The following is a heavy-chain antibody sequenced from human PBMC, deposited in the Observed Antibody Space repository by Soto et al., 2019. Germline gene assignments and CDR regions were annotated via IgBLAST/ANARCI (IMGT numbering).Heavy chain of an antibody. Sequence: QVQLVESGGGVVQPGRSLRLSCAASGFTFSSYAMHWVRQAPGKGLEWVAVISYDGSNKYYADSVKGRFTISRDNSKNSLYLQTNSLRAEDTAVYYCARAVVGAPPAEYFHHWGQGTLVSVSS. CDR2: ISYDGSNK. CDR1: GFTFSSYA. V-gene: IGHV3-30-3*01. CDR3: ARAVVGAPPAEYFHH. J-gene: IGHJ1*01. D-gene: IGHD1-26*01.